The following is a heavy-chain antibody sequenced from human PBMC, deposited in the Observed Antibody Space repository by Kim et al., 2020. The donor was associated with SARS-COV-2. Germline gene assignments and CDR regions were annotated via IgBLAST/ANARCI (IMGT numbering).Heavy chain of an antibody. V-gene: IGHV5-51*01. J-gene: IGHJ3*02. CDR3: ARRQFGSGTQGAFDI. D-gene: IGHD3-10*01. Sequence: PSFQGQVTISADKSIGTAYLQWSSLKASDTAIYYCARRQFGSGTQGAFDIWGQGTMVTVSS.